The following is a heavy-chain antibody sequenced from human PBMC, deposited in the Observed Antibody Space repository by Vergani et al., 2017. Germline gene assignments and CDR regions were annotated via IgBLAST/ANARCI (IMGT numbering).Heavy chain of an antibody. CDR1: GFTFDDYA. Sequence: EVQLVESGGVVVQPGGSLRLSCAASGFTFDDYAMHWVRQAPGKGLEWVSLISWDVGSTYYADSVKGRFTISRDNSKNSLYLQMNSLRAEDTALYYCAKDMRGYSGGSCYSYYYGMDVWGQGTTVTVSS. CDR3: AKDMRGYSGGSCYSYYYGMDV. V-gene: IGHV3-43D*03. CDR2: ISWDVGST. J-gene: IGHJ6*02. D-gene: IGHD2-15*01.